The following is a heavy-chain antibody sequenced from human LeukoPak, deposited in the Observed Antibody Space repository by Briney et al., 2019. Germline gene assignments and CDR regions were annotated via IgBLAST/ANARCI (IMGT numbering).Heavy chain of an antibody. Sequence: PGRSLRLSCAASGFTFSSYGMHWVRQAPGKGLEWVAVIWCDGSNKYYADSVKGRFTISRDNSKNTLYLQMNSLRAEDTAVYYCARDRIPTYYHGMDVWGQGTTVTVSS. J-gene: IGHJ6*02. CDR1: GFTFSSYG. CDR2: IWCDGSNK. CDR3: ARDRIPTYYHGMDV. V-gene: IGHV3-33*01.